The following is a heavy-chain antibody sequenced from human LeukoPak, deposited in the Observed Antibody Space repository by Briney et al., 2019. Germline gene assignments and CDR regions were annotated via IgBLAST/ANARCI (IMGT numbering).Heavy chain of an antibody. V-gene: IGHV1-18*04. CDR3: ARDPLRSTWSTYYNALDV. CDR2: ISAYNGNT. J-gene: IGHJ6*02. CDR1: GYTFTAYY. D-gene: IGHD6-13*01. Sequence: ASVKVSCKTSGYTFTAYYIHWLRQAPGQGLEWMGWISAYNGNTDYAQKLQGRVTMTTDTSTSTAYMELRSLTSDDTAVYYCARDPLRSTWSTYYNALDVWGQGTTVTVSS.